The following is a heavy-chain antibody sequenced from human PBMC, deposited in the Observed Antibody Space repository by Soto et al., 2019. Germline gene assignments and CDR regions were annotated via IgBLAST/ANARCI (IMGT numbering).Heavy chain of an antibody. V-gene: IGHV1-3*01. CDR3: ARGGEVPATRYYYYGMDV. D-gene: IGHD3-16*01. CDR1: GYTFTSYA. CDR2: INAGNGNT. Sequence: QVQLVQSGAEVKKPGASVKVSCKASGYTFTSYAMHWVRQAPGQRLEWMGWINAGNGNTKYSQKFQGRVTITRDTSASTAYIELSTLRSEDTAVYYCARGGEVPATRYYYYGMDVWGQGTTVTVSS. J-gene: IGHJ6*02.